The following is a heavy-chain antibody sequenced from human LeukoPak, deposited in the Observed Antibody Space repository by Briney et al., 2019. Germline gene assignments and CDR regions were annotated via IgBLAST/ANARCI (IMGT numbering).Heavy chain of an antibody. Sequence: SESLSLTCAVYGGSFSGYYWSWIRQPPGKGLEWIGEINHSGSTNYNPSLKSRVTISVDTSKNQFSLKLSSVTAADTAVYYCAREGVVGAYGHFDYWGQGTLVTVSS. J-gene: IGHJ4*02. CDR1: GGSFSGYY. CDR2: INHSGST. CDR3: AREGVVGAYGHFDY. V-gene: IGHV4-34*01. D-gene: IGHD2-15*01.